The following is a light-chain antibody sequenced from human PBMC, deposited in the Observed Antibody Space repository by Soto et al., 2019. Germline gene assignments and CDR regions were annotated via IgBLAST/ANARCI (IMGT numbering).Light chain of an antibody. CDR3: QHYGSSMWT. CDR2: GAS. V-gene: IGKV3-20*01. CDR1: QSVSSSY. J-gene: IGKJ1*01. Sequence: EIVLTQSPGILSLSPGERATLSCRASQSVSSSYLAWYQQKPGQAPNLLIYGASSRATGIPDRFSGSGSGTHFTLTISRLEPEDFAVYYCQHYGSSMWTFGQGTKVEIK.